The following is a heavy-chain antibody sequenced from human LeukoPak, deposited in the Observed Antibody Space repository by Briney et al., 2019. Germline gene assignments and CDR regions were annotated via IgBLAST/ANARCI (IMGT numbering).Heavy chain of an antibody. CDR2: INPNSGGT. Sequence: ASVKVSCKASGYTFTGYYMHWVRQAPGQGLEWMGWINPNSGGTNYAQKFQGRATMTRDTSISTAYMELSRLRSDDTAVYYCTTDNYYDSSGYYYWGQGTLVTVSS. CDR3: TTDNYYDSSGYYY. V-gene: IGHV1-2*02. CDR1: GYTFTGYY. J-gene: IGHJ4*02. D-gene: IGHD3-22*01.